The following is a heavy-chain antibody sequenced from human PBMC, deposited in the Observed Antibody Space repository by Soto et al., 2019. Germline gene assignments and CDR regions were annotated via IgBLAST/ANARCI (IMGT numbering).Heavy chain of an antibody. V-gene: IGHV4-31*03. J-gene: IGHJ4*02. D-gene: IGHD2-2*01. Sequence: SETLSLTCTVSDGSISSGGYYWSLINQHPGKGLEWIGYIYYSGSTYYNPSLKSRVTISVDTSKNQFSLKLSSVTAADTAVYYCARAPSTPPRDFDYWGQGTLVTVSS. CDR1: DGSISSGGYY. CDR2: IYYSGST. CDR3: ARAPSTPPRDFDY.